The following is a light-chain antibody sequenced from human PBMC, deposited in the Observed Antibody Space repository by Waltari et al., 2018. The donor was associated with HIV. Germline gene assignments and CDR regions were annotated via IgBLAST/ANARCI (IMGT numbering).Light chain of an antibody. CDR1: SSNIGSGYA. V-gene: IGLV1-40*01. CDR2: ANS. J-gene: IGLJ3*02. Sequence: QSVLTQPPSVSGAPGQWVTISCSGSSSNIGSGYAVHWYQQLQGTAPKLLIVANSDRPSWVPDGFSGSKSGASASLAITGRQAEDEAYYYCQSYDISLSGWVFGGGTRLTVL. CDR3: QSYDISLSGWV.